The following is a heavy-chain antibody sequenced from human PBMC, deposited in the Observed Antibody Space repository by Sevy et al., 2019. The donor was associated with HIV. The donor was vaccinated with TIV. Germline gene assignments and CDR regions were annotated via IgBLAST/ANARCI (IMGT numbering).Heavy chain of an antibody. CDR2: IYYSGST. V-gene: IGHV4-39*01. CDR1: GGSISSSSYY. J-gene: IGHJ4*02. Sequence: SETLSLTCTVSGGSISSSSYYWGWIRQPPGKGLEWIGSIYYSGSTYYNPSLKSRVTISVDTSKNQFSLQLSSVTAADTAVYYCARQGGYGYGLGVKPYFDYWGQGTLVTVSS. D-gene: IGHD5-18*01. CDR3: ARQGGYGYGLGVKPYFDY.